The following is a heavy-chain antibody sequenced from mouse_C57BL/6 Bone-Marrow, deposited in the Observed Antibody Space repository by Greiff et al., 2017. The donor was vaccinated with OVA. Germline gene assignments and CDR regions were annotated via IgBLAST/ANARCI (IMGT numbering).Heavy chain of an antibody. J-gene: IGHJ2*02. D-gene: IGHD1-1*01. V-gene: IGHV1-59*01. CDR1: GYTFTNYW. CDR3: AHYGSRLYLHY. Sequence: QVQLKQPGAELVRPGTSVKLSCKASGYTFTNYWMHWVKQRPGQGLEWIGVIAPSDSYINYNQKFKGRATVTVDTSSSTAYMHLSSLTSEDSAVYYCAHYGSRLYLHYWGQGTSLTVSS. CDR2: IAPSDSYI.